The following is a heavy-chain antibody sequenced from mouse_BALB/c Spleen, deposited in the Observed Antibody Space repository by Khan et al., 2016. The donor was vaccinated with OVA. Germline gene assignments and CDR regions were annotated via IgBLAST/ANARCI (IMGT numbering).Heavy chain of an antibody. CDR2: IYPGTGSP. D-gene: IGHD3-3*01. CDR1: GYIFTSYW. V-gene: IGHV1-76*01. CDR3: AKGDEENYAMDY. J-gene: IGHJ4*01. Sequence: QVQLKQSGTELVRPGASVKLSCKTSGYIFTSYWIHWISQRSGQGLEWIARIYPGTGSPYYNEKFTGKATLTADKSSNTAYMQLSSLKSEDSAVYFCAKGDEENYAMDYWGQGTSGTGSS.